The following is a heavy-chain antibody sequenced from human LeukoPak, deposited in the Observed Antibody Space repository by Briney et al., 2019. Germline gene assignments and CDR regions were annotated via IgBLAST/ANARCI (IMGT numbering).Heavy chain of an antibody. CDR1: GFTFSRYS. Sequence: GGSLRLSCAASGFTFSRYSMHWVRQAPGKGLEWVANIKQDGSEKYYVDSVKGRYTISRDNAKNSLYLQMNSLRAEDTAVYYCARRYFDYWGQGTLVTVSS. V-gene: IGHV3-7*03. J-gene: IGHJ4*02. CDR3: ARRYFDY. CDR2: IKQDGSEK.